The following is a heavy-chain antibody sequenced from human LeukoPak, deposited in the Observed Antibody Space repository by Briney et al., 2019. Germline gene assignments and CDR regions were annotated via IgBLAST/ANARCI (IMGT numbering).Heavy chain of an antibody. Sequence: SETLSLTCAVYGGSFSGYYWSWIRQPPGKGLEWIGEINHRGITNYNPSLTSRVTISVDTSKNQFSLKLSSVTAADTAVYYCARLKQYPLESLFDYWGQGTLVTVSS. V-gene: IGHV4-34*01. CDR3: ARLKQYPLESLFDY. CDR2: INHRGIT. D-gene: IGHD1/OR15-1a*01. CDR1: GGSFSGYY. J-gene: IGHJ4*02.